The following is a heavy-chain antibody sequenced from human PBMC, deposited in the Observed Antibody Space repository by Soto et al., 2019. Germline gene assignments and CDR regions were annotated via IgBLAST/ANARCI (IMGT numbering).Heavy chain of an antibody. CDR1: GYSFTSYW. V-gene: IGHV5-10-1*01. CDR2: IDPSDSYT. D-gene: IGHD6-13*01. CDR3: ASRGIAAAGTPGYYYGMDV. J-gene: IGHJ6*02. Sequence: GESLKISCKGSGYSFTSYWSSWVRQMPGKGLEWMGRIDPSDSYTNYSPSFQGHVTISADKSISTAYLQWSSLKASDTAIYYCASRGIAAAGTPGYYYGMDVWGQGTTVTVSS.